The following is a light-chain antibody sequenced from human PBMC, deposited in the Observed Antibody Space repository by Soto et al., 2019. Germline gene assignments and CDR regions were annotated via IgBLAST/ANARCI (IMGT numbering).Light chain of an antibody. CDR1: HDITSS. Sequence: AIRMTQFPSSFSASIGDRVTITCRASHDITSSLAWYQHIQGRAPKLLISGASNLQFGVPSRFSGSGSGTDFTLTTSSLQSEDFATYYCQHYYSSPPTFGQGTKVDSK. CDR2: GAS. J-gene: IGKJ1*01. V-gene: IGKV1-8*01. CDR3: QHYYSSPPT.